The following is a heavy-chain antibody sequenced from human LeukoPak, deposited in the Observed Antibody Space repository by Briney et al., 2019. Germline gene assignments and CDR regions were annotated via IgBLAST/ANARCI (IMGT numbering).Heavy chain of an antibody. CDR2: IHTSGGS. Sequence: SETLSLTCTVSGASIRSYYWSWIRQTPKKGLEWMGNIHTSGGSSYYPSLKSRLTMSIDTSKNQLSLKLTSVTAADTAVYFCARLGSYHDFWGQGALVTVSS. J-gene: IGHJ4*02. V-gene: IGHV4-4*09. CDR1: GASIRSYY. D-gene: IGHD1-26*01. CDR3: ARLGSYHDF.